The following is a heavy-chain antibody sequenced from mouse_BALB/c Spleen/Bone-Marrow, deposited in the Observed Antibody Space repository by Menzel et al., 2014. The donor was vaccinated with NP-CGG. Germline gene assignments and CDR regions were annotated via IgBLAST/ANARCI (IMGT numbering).Heavy chain of an antibody. CDR1: GFTFTDYY. V-gene: IGHV7-3*02. J-gene: IGHJ4*01. Sequence: VQLQQSGGGLVQPGGSLILSCATSGFTFTDYYMSWVRQPPGKALEWLGFIRNKANGYTTEYSASVKGRFTISRDNSQSILYLQMNTLRAEDSATYYCARDDYYAMDYWGQGTSVTVSS. CDR2: IRNKANGYTT. CDR3: ARDDYYAMDY.